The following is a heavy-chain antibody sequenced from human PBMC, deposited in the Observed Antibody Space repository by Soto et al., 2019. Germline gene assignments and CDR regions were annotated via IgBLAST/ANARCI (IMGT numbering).Heavy chain of an antibody. CDR3: ATRYSYVHF. Sequence: ASGKVSCKCSGYAFTGYYIHWLRQAPGQGLEWMGWINPNSGDTNYAQKFQGRVTMTRDTSFSTAYMELSSLRSDDTAVYYCATRYSYVHFWGQGTLVTVSS. J-gene: IGHJ4*02. CDR1: GYAFTGYY. V-gene: IGHV1-2*02. CDR2: INPNSGDT. D-gene: IGHD5-18*01.